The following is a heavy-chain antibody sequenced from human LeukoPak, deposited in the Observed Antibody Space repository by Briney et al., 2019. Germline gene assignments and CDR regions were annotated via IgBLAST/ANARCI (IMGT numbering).Heavy chain of an antibody. Sequence: GGSLRLSCAASGFTFSSYSMNWVRQAPGKGPEWVSYISSSSSTIYYADSVKGRFTISRDNAKNSLYLQMNSLRAEDTAVYYCARGGGWYTHYYYYYMDVWGKGTTVTVSS. J-gene: IGHJ6*03. V-gene: IGHV3-48*01. CDR1: GFTFSSYS. CDR3: ARGGGWYTHYYYYYMDV. D-gene: IGHD6-19*01. CDR2: ISSSSSTI.